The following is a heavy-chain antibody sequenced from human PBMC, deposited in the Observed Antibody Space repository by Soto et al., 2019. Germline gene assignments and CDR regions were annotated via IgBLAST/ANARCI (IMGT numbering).Heavy chain of an antibody. CDR3: ARDLSGPLDY. Sequence: GGSLRLSCTASGFTFSNYGMHWVRQAPGKGLEWVALIWYDGSNKYYADSVKGRFIISRDISKNTVYLQMDSLRVEDTAVYYCARDLSGPLDYWGQGTLVTVS. CDR2: IWYDGSNK. CDR1: GFTFSNYG. V-gene: IGHV3-33*01. J-gene: IGHJ4*02. D-gene: IGHD3-16*02.